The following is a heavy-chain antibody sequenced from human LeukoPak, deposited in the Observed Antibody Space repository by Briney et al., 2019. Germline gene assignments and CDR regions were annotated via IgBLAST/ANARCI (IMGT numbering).Heavy chain of an antibody. CDR3: ARVKARATMGVYFDY. J-gene: IGHJ4*02. D-gene: IGHD3-16*01. CDR1: GGSISSSNW. V-gene: IGHV4-4*02. CDR2: IYHSGST. Sequence: SGTLSLTCAVSGGSISSSNWWRWVRQPTGKGLEWIGEIYHSGSTNYNPSLKSRVTISVDKSKNQFSLKLSSVTAADTAVYYCARVKARATMGVYFDYWGQGTLVTVSS.